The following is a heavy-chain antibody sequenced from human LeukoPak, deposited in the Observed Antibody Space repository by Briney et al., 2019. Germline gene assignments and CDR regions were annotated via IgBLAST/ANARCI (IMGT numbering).Heavy chain of an antibody. CDR1: AYTLSGYY. V-gene: IGHV1-2*02. CDR3: ARRIAVAGSPVYYFDY. Sequence: ASVKVSCKASAYTLSGYYMHWVRQAPGQGLEWMGWINPKSGVTNYAQKFQGRVTITWDTSINTTFMELSRLRSDDTAVYYCARRIAVAGSPVYYFDYWGQGTLVTVSS. D-gene: IGHD6-19*01. J-gene: IGHJ4*02. CDR2: INPKSGVT.